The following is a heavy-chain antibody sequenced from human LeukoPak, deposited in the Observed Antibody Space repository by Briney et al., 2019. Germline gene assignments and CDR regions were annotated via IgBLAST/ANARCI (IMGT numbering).Heavy chain of an antibody. CDR2: ISGSGGST. Sequence: GGSLRLSCAASGFTFSNYAMNWVRQAPGKRLEWVSGISGSGGSTYYADSVKGRFTISRDNSKNTLYLQMNSLRAEDTAVYYCARDGGDSSGLFDYWGQGTLVTVSS. D-gene: IGHD3-22*01. V-gene: IGHV3-23*01. CDR1: GFTFSNYA. CDR3: ARDGGDSSGLFDY. J-gene: IGHJ4*02.